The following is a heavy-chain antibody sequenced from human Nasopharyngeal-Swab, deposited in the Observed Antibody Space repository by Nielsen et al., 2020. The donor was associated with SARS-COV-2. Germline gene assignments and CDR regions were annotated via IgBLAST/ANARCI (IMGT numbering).Heavy chain of an antibody. Sequence: SETLSLTGTVPGGSITSYSWSWIRQPPGKGLGGIGYIYHGGSTPYNPSPKSRVTISVDTSKNQFSLKLRSVTAADTAVYYCARGAVGTIFGVVTNHNWFDPWGQGTLVTVSS. D-gene: IGHD3-3*01. CDR3: ARGAVGTIFGVVTNHNWFDP. CDR2: IYHGGST. V-gene: IGHV4-59*13. J-gene: IGHJ5*02. CDR1: GGSITSYS.